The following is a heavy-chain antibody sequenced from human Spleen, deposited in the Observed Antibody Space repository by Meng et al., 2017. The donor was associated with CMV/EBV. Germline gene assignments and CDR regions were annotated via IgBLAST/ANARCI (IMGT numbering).Heavy chain of an antibody. J-gene: IGHJ4*02. Sequence: TCYYMHWVRQAPGQGLEWMGWMNPNNGGTNYAQKFQGRVTMTRDTSISTAYMELSSLRSEDTAVYYCAREGDKLIPQYDFWSGASDYWGQGTLVTVSS. V-gene: IGHV1-2*02. CDR1: TCYY. D-gene: IGHD3-3*01. CDR2: MNPNNGGT. CDR3: AREGDKLIPQYDFWSGASDY.